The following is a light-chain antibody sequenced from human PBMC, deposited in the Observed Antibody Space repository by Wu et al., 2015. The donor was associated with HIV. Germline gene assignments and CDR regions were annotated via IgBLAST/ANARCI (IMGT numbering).Light chain of an antibody. CDR3: QQYGRT. CDR2: GAS. CDR1: QSVSSN. Sequence: EIVLTQSPGTLSLSPGERATLSCRASQSVSSNLAWYQQKPGQAPRLLIYGASTRATGIPDRFSGSGSGTDFTLTISRLEPEDFAVYYCQQYGRTFGQGTKVEIK. V-gene: IGKV3-20*01. J-gene: IGKJ1*01.